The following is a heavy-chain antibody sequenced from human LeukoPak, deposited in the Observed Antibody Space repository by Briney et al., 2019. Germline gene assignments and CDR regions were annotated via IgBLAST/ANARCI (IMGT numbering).Heavy chain of an antibody. V-gene: IGHV3-11*01. D-gene: IGHD4-17*01. CDR1: GFTFSAYY. CDR3: ARDGVRFYDYGDYLFDY. J-gene: IGHJ4*02. CDR2: ISSSGSTI. Sequence: GGSLRLSCAASGFTFSAYYMSWIRQAPGKGLEWVSYISSSGSTIYYADSVKGRFTISRDNAKNSLYLQMNSLRAEDTAVYYCARDGVRFYDYGDYLFDYWGQGTLVTVSS.